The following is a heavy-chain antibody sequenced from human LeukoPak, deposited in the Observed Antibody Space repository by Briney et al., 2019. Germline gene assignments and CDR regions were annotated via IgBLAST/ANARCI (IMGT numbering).Heavy chain of an antibody. D-gene: IGHD1-26*01. CDR1: GGTFSSYA. CDR3: ARDRVIVGATTNYYYGMDV. Sequence: SVKVSCKASGGTFSSYAISWVRQAPGQGLEWMGGIIPIFGTANYAQKFQGRVTITADESTRTAYMELSSLRSEDTAVYYCARDRVIVGATTNYYYGMDVWGQGTTVTVSS. J-gene: IGHJ6*02. V-gene: IGHV1-69*13. CDR2: IIPIFGTA.